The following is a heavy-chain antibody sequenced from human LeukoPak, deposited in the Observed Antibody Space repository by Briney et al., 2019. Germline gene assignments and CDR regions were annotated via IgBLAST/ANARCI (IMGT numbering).Heavy chain of an antibody. Sequence: QTLSLTCGISGDSVSSNSATWNWIRQSPSRGLGWLGRTYYRSKWYNDYAVSVKGRIIINPDTSKNQFSLQLNSVTPEDTAVYYCARSPMRFFDYWGQGTLVTVSS. D-gene: IGHD5-24*01. CDR1: GDSVSSNSAT. CDR3: ARSPMRFFDY. CDR2: TYYRSKWYN. V-gene: IGHV6-1*01. J-gene: IGHJ4*02.